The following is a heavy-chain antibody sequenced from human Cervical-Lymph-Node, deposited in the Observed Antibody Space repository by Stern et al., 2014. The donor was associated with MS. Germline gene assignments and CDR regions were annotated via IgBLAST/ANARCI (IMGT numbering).Heavy chain of an antibody. CDR3: ARDHFTMVRGVVTSRNWFAP. CDR1: GGTFSNSG. D-gene: IGHD3-10*01. J-gene: IGHJ5*02. Sequence: VQLVESGAEVKKPGSSVKVSCKAPGGTFSNSGISWLRQAPGQGLEWMGGIIPTFSSANYAQTFQGRMKISADETTSTAYLELSSLRSDDTAVYYCARDHFTMVRGVVTSRNWFAPWGQGTLVTVSS. V-gene: IGHV1-69*01. CDR2: IIPTFSSA.